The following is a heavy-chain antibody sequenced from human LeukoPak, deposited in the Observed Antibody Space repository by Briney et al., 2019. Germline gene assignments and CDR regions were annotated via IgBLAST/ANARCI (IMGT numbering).Heavy chain of an antibody. V-gene: IGHV3-74*03. Sequence: GGSLRLSCAASGFTFSDYWMHWVRQAPGKGLVWVSRIKSDGSSTTYADSVKGRFTISRDNAKNTLYLQMNSLRAEDTALYYCARDVSTVVVPVALDYWGQGTLVTVSS. CDR1: GFTFSDYW. CDR3: ARDVSTVVVPVALDY. D-gene: IGHD2-2*01. J-gene: IGHJ4*02. CDR2: IKSDGSST.